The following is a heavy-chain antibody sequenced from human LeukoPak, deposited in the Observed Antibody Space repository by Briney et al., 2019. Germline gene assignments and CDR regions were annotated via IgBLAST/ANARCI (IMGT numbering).Heavy chain of an antibody. V-gene: IGHV1-2*02. D-gene: IGHD3-10*01. Sequence: GASVKVPCKTSGYTFTGYYMHWVRQAPGQGLEWMGWINPNSGGTNYAQKFQGRVTMTRDTSISTAYMELSRLRSDDTAVYYCARDAWFGDPLVRPNDYWGQGTLVTVSS. CDR3: ARDAWFGDPLVRPNDY. J-gene: IGHJ4*02. CDR1: GYTFTGYY. CDR2: INPNSGGT.